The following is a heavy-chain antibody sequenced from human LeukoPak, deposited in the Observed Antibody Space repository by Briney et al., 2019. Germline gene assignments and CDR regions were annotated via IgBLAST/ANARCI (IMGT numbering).Heavy chain of an antibody. V-gene: IGHV3-48*01. D-gene: IGHD4-17*01. CDR3: ARAFYGDYFFEY. Sequence: PGGSLRLSCAVSGFTFSRYSMNWVRQAPGKGLEWVSFISSSYSPIYYADSVKGRFTISRDNDKNSLYLQMNSLRAEDTAVYYCARAFYGDYFFEYWGQGTLVTVSS. CDR1: GFTFSRYS. J-gene: IGHJ4*02. CDR2: ISSSYSPI.